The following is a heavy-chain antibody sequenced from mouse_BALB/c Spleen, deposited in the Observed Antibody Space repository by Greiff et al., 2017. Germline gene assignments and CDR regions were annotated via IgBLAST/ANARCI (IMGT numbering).Heavy chain of an antibody. J-gene: IGHJ4*01. V-gene: IGHV3-6*02. CDR2: ISYDGSN. Sequence: EVKLVESGPGLVKPSQSLSLTCSVTGYPITSGYYWNWIRQFPGNKLEWMGYISYDGSNNYNPSLKNRISITRDTSKNQFFLKLNSVTTEDTATYYCANRYDGPYAMDYWGQGTSVTVSS. CDR3: ANRYDGPYAMDY. CDR1: GYPITSGYY. D-gene: IGHD2-14*01.